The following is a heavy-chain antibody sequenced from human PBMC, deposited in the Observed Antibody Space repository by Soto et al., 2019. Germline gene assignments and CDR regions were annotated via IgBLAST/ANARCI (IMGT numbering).Heavy chain of an antibody. D-gene: IGHD6-13*01. V-gene: IGHV3-30*18. CDR1: GFTFRSYG. Sequence: GGSLRLSCAASGFTFRSYGMHWVRQAPGKGLEWVAVISYDGSNKYYAASVKGRFTISRDNSKNTLYLQMNSLRAEDTAVYYCAKDTSRAAAGMIAYWGQGTLVTVSS. CDR3: AKDTSRAAAGMIAY. J-gene: IGHJ4*02. CDR2: ISYDGSNK.